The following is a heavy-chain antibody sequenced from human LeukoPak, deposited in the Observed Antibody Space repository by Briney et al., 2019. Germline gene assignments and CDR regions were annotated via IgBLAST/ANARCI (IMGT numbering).Heavy chain of an antibody. D-gene: IGHD3-3*01. J-gene: IGHJ4*02. V-gene: IGHV3-74*01. Sequence: PGGSLRLSCAASGFSFSTSWMHWVRHTPEKGLVWVSRINSDGSNTIYADSVKGRFTISRDNAKNTLFLQMHSLRAEDTAVYYCARDRYYTLDYWGQGTLVTVSS. CDR3: ARDRYYTLDY. CDR1: GFSFSTSW. CDR2: INSDGSNT.